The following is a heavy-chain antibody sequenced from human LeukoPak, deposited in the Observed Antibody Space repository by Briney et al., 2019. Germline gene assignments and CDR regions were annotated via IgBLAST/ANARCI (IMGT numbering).Heavy chain of an antibody. V-gene: IGHV3-30*04. CDR2: ISYDGSNK. CDR3: AKDSHSVN. D-gene: IGHD3-22*01. CDR1: GFTFSSYA. J-gene: IGHJ4*02. Sequence: GGSLRLSCAASGFTFSSYAMHWVRQAPGKGLEWVAVISYDGSNKYYADSVKGRFTISRDNSKNTLYLQMNSLRAEDTAVYYCAKDSHSVNWGQGTLVTVSS.